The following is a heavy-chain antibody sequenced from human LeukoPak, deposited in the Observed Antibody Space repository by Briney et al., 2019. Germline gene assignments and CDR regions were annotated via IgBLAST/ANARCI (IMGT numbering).Heavy chain of an antibody. CDR2: ISGNGSST. D-gene: IGHD2/OR15-2a*01. CDR1: GFTFSSYW. CDR3: ARAYYRVVY. Sequence: GGSLRLSCAASGFTFSSYWMHWVRQAPGEGLVWVSRISGNGSSTSYADSVKGRFTISRDNAKNTLYLQMNSLRAEDTAVYYCARAYYRVVYWGQGTLVTVSS. V-gene: IGHV3-74*01. J-gene: IGHJ4*02.